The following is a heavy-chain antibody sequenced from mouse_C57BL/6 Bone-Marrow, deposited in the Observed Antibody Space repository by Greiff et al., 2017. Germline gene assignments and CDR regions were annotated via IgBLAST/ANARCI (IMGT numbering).Heavy chain of an antibody. CDR2: LDPTSGGT. CDR1: GYTFTSYW. Sequence: QVQLQQPGAELVKPGASVKLSCKASGYTFTSYWMHWVKQRPGRGLEWIGRLDPTSGGTKSNEKFKSKATLTVAHTSRTATRQRSSLTSEVSAVYYGVKPCSGSPFAYWGQGTLVTVSA. D-gene: IGHD4-1*01. J-gene: IGHJ3*01. V-gene: IGHV1-72*01. CDR3: VKPCSGSPFAY.